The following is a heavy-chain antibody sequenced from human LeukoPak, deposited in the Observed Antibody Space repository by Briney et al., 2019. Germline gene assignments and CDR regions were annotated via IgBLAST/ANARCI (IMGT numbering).Heavy chain of an antibody. CDR3: ARARLAYSSGWSPFY. J-gene: IGHJ4*02. CDR1: GFTVSSNY. V-gene: IGHV3-66*01. Sequence: GGSLRLSCAASGFTVSSNYMSWVRQAPGKGLEWVSVIYSGGSTYYADSVKGRFTISRDNPKSTLYLQVNSLRAEDTAVYYCARARLAYSSGWSPFYWGQGTLVTVSS. CDR2: IYSGGST. D-gene: IGHD6-19*01.